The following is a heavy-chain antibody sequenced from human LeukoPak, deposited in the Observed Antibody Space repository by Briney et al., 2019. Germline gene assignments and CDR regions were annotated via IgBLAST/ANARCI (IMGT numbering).Heavy chain of an antibody. Sequence: KPSETLSLTCTVSGGSISSYYWSWIRQPPGKGLEWIGYIYYSGSTNYNPSLKSRVTISVDTSKNQFSLKLRSVTAADTAVYYCAEWYYDSSGYWCFDPWGQGTLVTVST. J-gene: IGHJ5*02. V-gene: IGHV4-59*01. CDR1: GGSISSYY. D-gene: IGHD3-22*01. CDR3: AEWYYDSSGYWCFDP. CDR2: IYYSGST.